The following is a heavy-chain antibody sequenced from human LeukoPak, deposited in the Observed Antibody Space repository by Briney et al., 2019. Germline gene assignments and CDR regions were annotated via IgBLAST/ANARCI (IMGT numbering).Heavy chain of an antibody. D-gene: IGHD6-6*01. CDR2: IIPIFGTA. Sequence: SVKVSCKASGGTFSSYAISWVRQAPGQGLEWMGGIIPIFGTANYAQKFQGRVTITADESRSTAYMELSSLRSEDTAVYYCARVCRVAARPGAFDIWGQGTMVTVSS. J-gene: IGHJ3*02. V-gene: IGHV1-69*13. CDR1: GGTFSSYA. CDR3: ARVCRVAARPGAFDI.